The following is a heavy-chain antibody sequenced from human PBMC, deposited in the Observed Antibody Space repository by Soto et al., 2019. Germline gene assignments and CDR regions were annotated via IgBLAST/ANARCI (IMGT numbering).Heavy chain of an antibody. CDR2: INWNGGST. V-gene: IGHV3-20*01. CDR1: GFTFDDYG. CDR3: ARDFDRLFGFGAYNWFDP. Sequence: RGSLRLSCAASGFTFDDYGMSWVRQAPGKGLEWVSGINWNGGSTGYADSVKGRFTISRDNAKNSLYLQMNSLRAEDTALYHCARDFDRLFGFGAYNWFDPWGQGTLVTVSS. J-gene: IGHJ5*02. D-gene: IGHD3-10*02.